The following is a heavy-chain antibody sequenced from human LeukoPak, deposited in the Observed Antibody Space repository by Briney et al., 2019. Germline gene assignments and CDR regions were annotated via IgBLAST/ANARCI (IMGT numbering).Heavy chain of an antibody. Sequence: ASVKVSCKASGYTFTSYGISWVRQAPGQGLEWMGWISAYNGNTNYAQRLQGRVTMTTDTSTSTAYMELRSLRSDDTAVYYRARDPQLESFWSGYYPPNFDYWGQGTLVTVSS. J-gene: IGHJ4*02. CDR1: GYTFTSYG. D-gene: IGHD3-3*01. CDR2: ISAYNGNT. V-gene: IGHV1-18*01. CDR3: ARDPQLESFWSGYYPPNFDY.